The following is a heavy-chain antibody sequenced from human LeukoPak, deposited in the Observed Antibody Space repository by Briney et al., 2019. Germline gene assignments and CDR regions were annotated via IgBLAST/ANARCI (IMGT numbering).Heavy chain of an antibody. CDR3: ARIFRYQLVDYYALDV. Sequence: GGSLRLSCAASGFSFSDYAMDWVRQAPGKGLEWVSAISSNSAHIYYADSVKGRFTISRDNAKSSVSLQMNSLRDDDTAVYYCARIFRYQLVDYYALDVWGQGTTATVSS. CDR1: GFSFSDYA. CDR2: ISSNSAHI. J-gene: IGHJ6*02. D-gene: IGHD2-2*01. V-gene: IGHV3-21*01.